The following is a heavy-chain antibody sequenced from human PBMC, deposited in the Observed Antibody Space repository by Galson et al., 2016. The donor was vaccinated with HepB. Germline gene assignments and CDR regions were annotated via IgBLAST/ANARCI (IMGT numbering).Heavy chain of an antibody. CDR3: AKGRGAGYSGCEWNFDY. D-gene: IGHD5-12*01. CDR2: IDTSDSTT. J-gene: IGHJ4*02. V-gene: IGHV3-23*01. CDR1: GFTFSSYA. Sequence: SLRLSSAASGFTFSSYAMTWVRQAPGKGLEWVSSIDTSDSTTSYADSEGRFTISRDNSKNTLYLQMYSLRAEDTAVYYCAKGRGAGYSGCEWNFDYWGQGSLVTVSS.